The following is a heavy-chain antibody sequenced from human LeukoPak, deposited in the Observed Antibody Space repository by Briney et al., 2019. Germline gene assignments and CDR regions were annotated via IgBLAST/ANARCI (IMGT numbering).Heavy chain of an antibody. CDR1: GGTFSSYA. V-gene: IGHV1-18*01. CDR2: ISAYNGNT. CDR3: ARALFTSNAFDI. J-gene: IGHJ3*02. D-gene: IGHD2-21*01. Sequence: ASVKVSCTASGGTFSSYAISWVRQAPGQGLEWMGWISAYNGNTNYAQKLQGRVTMTRDTSTSTVYMELSSLRSEDTAVYYCARALFTSNAFDIWGQGTMVTVSS.